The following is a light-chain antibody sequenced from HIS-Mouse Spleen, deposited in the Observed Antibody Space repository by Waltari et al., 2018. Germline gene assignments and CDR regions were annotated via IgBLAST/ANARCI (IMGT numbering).Light chain of an antibody. J-gene: IGLJ2*01. V-gene: IGLV3-25*03. CDR1: ALPKQY. CDR3: QSADSSGTYVV. CDR2: KDS. Sequence: SYELTQPPSVSVSPGQTARITCSGAALPKQYAYWYQQKPGQAPVLVIYKDSERPSGIPGLFSGSSSGTTVTLTISGVQAEDEADYYCQSADSSGTYVVFGGGTKLTVL.